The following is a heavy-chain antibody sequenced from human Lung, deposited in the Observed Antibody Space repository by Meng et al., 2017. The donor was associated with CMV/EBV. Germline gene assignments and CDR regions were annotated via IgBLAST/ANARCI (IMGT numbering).Heavy chain of an antibody. CDR1: GYTFNNYA. D-gene: IGHD3-22*01. CDR2: ISTYTGNT. V-gene: IGHV1-18*01. Sequence: SXXVSXKAPGYTFNNYAIITWVRQAPGEGLEWMGQISTYTGNTIYAQKLQGRVTMTTDTSTSTAYMELRSLRSDDSSVYYCAREYDGSGNYGMDVWGQGTTVTVSS. J-gene: IGHJ6*02. CDR3: AREYDGSGNYGMDV.